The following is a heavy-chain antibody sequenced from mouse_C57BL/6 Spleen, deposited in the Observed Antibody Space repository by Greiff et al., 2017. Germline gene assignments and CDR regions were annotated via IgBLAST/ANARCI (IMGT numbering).Heavy chain of an antibody. Sequence: EVHLVESGGGLVKPGGSLKLSCAASGFTFSSYAMSWVRQTPEKRLEWVATISDGGSYTYYPDNVKGRFTISRDNAKNNLYLQMSHLKSEDTAMYYGARAGRTPYWYFDVWGTGTTVTVSS. CDR2: ISDGGSYT. CDR1: GFTFSSYA. CDR3: ARAGRTPYWYFDV. V-gene: IGHV5-4*01. J-gene: IGHJ1*03.